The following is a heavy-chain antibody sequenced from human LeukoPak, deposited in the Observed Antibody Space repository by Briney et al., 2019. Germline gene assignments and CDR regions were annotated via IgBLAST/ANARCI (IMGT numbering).Heavy chain of an antibody. J-gene: IGHJ4*02. CDR2: ISGSGGST. CDR3: ANAYYESTPLYYFDY. D-gene: IGHD3-22*01. Sequence: GGSLRLSCAVSGFTFSSYAVSWVRQAPGKGLEWVSAISGSGGSTYYADSVKGRFTISRDNSKNTLYLQMNSLRAEDTAVYYCANAYYESTPLYYFDYWGQGTLVTVSS. CDR1: GFTFSSYA. V-gene: IGHV3-23*01.